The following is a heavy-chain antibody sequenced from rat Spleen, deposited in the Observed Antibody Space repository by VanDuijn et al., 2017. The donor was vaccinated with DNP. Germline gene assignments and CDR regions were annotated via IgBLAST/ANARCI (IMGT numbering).Heavy chain of an antibody. Sequence: VQLKESGPGLVQPSQTLSLTCTVSGYSITSNFWGWIRKFPGSKMEWIGHINYSGITTYNPSLKSRISITRDTSKNQFFLQLSSVTTEDTATYYCARWNIGTSTLDYWGQGVMVTVSS. J-gene: IGHJ2*01. D-gene: IGHD1-5*01. CDR3: ARWNIGTSTLDY. CDR2: INYSGIT. V-gene: IGHV3-1*01. CDR1: GYSITSNF.